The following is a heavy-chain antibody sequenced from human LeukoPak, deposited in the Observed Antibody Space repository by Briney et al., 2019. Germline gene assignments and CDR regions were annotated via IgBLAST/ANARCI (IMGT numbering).Heavy chain of an antibody. CDR2: ISYDGSNK. Sequence: GGSLRLSCAASGFTFSSYGMHWVRQAPGKGLEWVAVISYDGSNKYYADSVKGRFTISRDNSKNTLYLQMNSLRAEDTAVYYCAKYYGRRAFDIWGQGTMVTVSS. V-gene: IGHV3-30*18. J-gene: IGHJ3*02. D-gene: IGHD4-17*01. CDR1: GFTFSSYG. CDR3: AKYYGRRAFDI.